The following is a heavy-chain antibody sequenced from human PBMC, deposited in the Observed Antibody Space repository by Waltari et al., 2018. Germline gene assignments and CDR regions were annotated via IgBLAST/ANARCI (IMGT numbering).Heavy chain of an antibody. Sequence: EAQLIQSGAQVQRPGATVNVSCPAFGYIFPDYYMHWMQQVPGKGPEWMARLDPENGATEFADRFQGRLTVTADTSTDTAYMELSGLTSEDTATYYCANSMSGPRVQWGQGTQVTVSP. CDR2: LDPENGAT. V-gene: IGHV1-69-2*01. CDR1: GYIFPDYY. D-gene: IGHD3-3*01. CDR3: ANSMSGPRVQ. J-gene: IGHJ4*02.